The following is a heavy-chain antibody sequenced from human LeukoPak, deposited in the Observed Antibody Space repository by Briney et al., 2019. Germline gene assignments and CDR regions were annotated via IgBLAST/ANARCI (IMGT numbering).Heavy chain of an antibody. J-gene: IGHJ4*02. D-gene: IGHD6-13*01. CDR3: ARVRSAAAGTRYSYSGDFDY. CDR2: INHSGST. CDR1: GGSFSGYY. Sequence: SETLSLTCAVYGGSFSGYYWSWIRQPPGKGLEWIGEINHSGSTNYNPSLKSRVTISVDTSKNQFSLKLSSVTAANTAVYYCARVRSAAAGTRYSYSGDFDYWGQGTLVTVSS. V-gene: IGHV4-34*01.